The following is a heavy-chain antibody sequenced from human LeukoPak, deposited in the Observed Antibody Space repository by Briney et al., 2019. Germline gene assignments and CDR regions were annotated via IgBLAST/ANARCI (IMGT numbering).Heavy chain of an antibody. J-gene: IGHJ4*02. Sequence: GGSLRLSCAAFGFTFSSYAMTWVRQAPGKGLEWVSATSGNSGSIYYADSVKGRFAISRDNSQNTLYLQMNSLRAEDTALYYCAKVSNQGWYLDYWGQGTLVTVSS. D-gene: IGHD6-19*01. CDR2: TSGNSGSI. CDR1: GFTFSSYA. CDR3: AKVSNQGWYLDY. V-gene: IGHV3-23*01.